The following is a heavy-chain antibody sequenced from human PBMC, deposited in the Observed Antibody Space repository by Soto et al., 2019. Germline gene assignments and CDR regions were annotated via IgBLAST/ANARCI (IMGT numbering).Heavy chain of an antibody. CDR2: INHSGST. J-gene: IGHJ6*02. D-gene: IGHD2-15*01. CDR3: ARGFLGYCRGGSCYPFYYYYYGMDV. Sequence: QVQLQQWGAGLLKPSETLSLTCAVYGGSFSGYYWSWIRQPPGKGLEWIGEINHSGSTNYNPSLKSRVTISVDTSKNQFSLKLSSVTAADTAVYYCARGFLGYCRGGSCYPFYYYYYGMDVWGQGTTVTVSS. V-gene: IGHV4-34*01. CDR1: GGSFSGYY.